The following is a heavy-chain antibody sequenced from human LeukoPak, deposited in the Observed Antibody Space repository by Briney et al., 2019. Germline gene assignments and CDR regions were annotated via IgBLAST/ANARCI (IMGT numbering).Heavy chain of an antibody. Sequence: GGSLRLSCAASGFTFSTHGMHWVRQAPGKGLEWVAVILYDGSNKYYADSVKGRFTISSDNSKNTLYLQMNSLRAEDTAVYYCAKVGWTKTPHSHDAFDIWGQGTMVTVSS. CDR3: AKVGWTKTPHSHDAFDI. CDR2: ILYDGSNK. J-gene: IGHJ3*02. V-gene: IGHV3-30*18. CDR1: GFTFSTHG. D-gene: IGHD3/OR15-3a*01.